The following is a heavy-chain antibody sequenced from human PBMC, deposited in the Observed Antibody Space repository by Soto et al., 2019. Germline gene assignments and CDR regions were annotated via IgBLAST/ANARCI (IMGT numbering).Heavy chain of an antibody. V-gene: IGHV4-34*01. CDR3: ARRQYEEYYYFWSGSPRVYYYGMDV. CDR2: INHSGST. CDR1: GGSFSGYY. J-gene: IGHJ6*02. D-gene: IGHD3-3*01. Sequence: SETLSLTCAVYGGSFSGYYWSWIRQPPGKGLEWIGEINHSGSTNYNPSLKSRVTISVDTSKNQFSLKLSSVTAADTAVYYCARRQYEEYYYFWSGSPRVYYYGMDVWGQGTTVTVSS.